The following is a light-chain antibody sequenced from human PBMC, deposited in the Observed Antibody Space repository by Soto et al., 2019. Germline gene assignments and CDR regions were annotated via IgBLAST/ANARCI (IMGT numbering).Light chain of an antibody. V-gene: IGLV2-14*03. J-gene: IGLJ1*01. CDR2: DAT. CDR1: SSDVGGYNY. CDR3: ISFTSRHIYV. Sequence: QSVLTQPASVSGSPGQSITISCTGTSSDVGGYNYVSWYQQHPGRAPKLIIYDATNRPSGISNRFSGSKSGNTASLTISGLQTEDEADYYCISFTSRHIYVFGTGTKVTV.